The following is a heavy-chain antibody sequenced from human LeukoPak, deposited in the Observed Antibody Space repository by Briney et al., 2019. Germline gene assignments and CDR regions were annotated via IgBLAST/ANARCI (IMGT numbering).Heavy chain of an antibody. CDR2: ISSSSSYI. Sequence: GGSLRLSCAASGFTFSSYSMNWVRQAQGKGLECVLSISSSSSYIYYADSVKGRFTISRDNAKNSLYLQMNSLRAEDTAVYYCARRITGTTSYLDYLGQGTLVTVSS. V-gene: IGHV3-21*01. CDR1: GFTFSSYS. D-gene: IGHD1-7*01. J-gene: IGHJ4*02. CDR3: ARRITGTTSYLDY.